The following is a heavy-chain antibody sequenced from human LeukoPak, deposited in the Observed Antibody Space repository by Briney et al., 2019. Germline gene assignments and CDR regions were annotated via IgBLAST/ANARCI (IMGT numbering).Heavy chain of an antibody. CDR1: GGSISSSSYY. CDR2: IYYSGST. Sequence: PSETLSLTFTVSGGSISSSSYYWSWTRQPPGKGLVWIGYIYYSGSTNYNPSLKRRVTISVDTSKNQFSLKLSSVTAADTAVYNCVRLNDDQLYFDYWGQGTLVTVSS. V-gene: IGHV4-61*05. D-gene: IGHD1-1*01. J-gene: IGHJ4*02. CDR3: VRLNDDQLYFDY.